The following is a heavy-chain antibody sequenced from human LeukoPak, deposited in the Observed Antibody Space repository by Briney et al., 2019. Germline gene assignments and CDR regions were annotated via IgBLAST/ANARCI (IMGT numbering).Heavy chain of an antibody. CDR3: ARGSNQQPFHFDY. J-gene: IGHJ4*02. CDR2: IYYSGST. CDR1: GASISSGSYF. D-gene: IGHD6-13*01. V-gene: IGHV4-61*01. Sequence: SSQTLSLTCTVSGASISSGSYFGSWIRHPPGKGLEWMGYIYYSGSTNYNPSLKSRVTISVDTSKNQFSLKLSSVTAADTAVYYCARGSNQQPFHFDYWGQGTLVTVSS.